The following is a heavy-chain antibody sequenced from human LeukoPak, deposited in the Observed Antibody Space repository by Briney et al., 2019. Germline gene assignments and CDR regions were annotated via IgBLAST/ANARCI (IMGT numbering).Heavy chain of an antibody. J-gene: IGHJ4*02. V-gene: IGHV3-53*01. CDR3: AGVSGSYYRY. D-gene: IGHD1-26*01. Sequence: GGSLRLSCAASGFTVRSNYMSWVRQAPGKGLEWVSVIYSGGSTYYADSVKGRFTISRDNAKNSLYLQMNSLRAEDTAVYYCAGVSGSYYRYWGQGTLVTVSS. CDR2: IYSGGST. CDR1: GFTVRSNY.